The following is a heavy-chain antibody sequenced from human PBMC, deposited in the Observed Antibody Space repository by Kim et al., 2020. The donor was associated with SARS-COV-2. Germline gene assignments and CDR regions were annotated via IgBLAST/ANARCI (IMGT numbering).Heavy chain of an antibody. J-gene: IGHJ6*02. CDR3: ARGYCSSTSCYADDYYYYGKGV. V-gene: IGHV3-33*01. Sequence: GSLRLSCAASGFTFSSYGMHWVRQAPGKGLEWVAVIWYDGSNKYYADSVKGRFTISRDNSKNTLYLQMNSLRAEDTAVYYCARGYCSSTSCYADDYYYYGKGVWGQGTTGTGSS. D-gene: IGHD2-2*01. CDR2: IWYDGSNK. CDR1: GFTFSSYG.